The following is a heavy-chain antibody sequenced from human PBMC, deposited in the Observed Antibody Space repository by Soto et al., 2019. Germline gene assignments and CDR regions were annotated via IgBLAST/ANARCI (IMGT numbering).Heavy chain of an antibody. Sequence: QTLSLTFSIYSDSVNTNSATRAWKRQSLSRGLEWLGRTYYRSKWYNDYAVSVKGRITINPDTANNQFSLQLNSVTPDDTAVYYCVRLIGNSWLDSWGQGTLVTVSS. J-gene: IGHJ5*01. CDR3: VRLIGNSWLDS. D-gene: IGHD2-8*01. V-gene: IGHV6-1*01. CDR1: SDSVNTNSAT. CDR2: TYYRSKWYN.